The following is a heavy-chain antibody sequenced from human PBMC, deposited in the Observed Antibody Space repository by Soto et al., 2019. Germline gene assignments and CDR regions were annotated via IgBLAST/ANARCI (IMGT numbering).Heavy chain of an antibody. D-gene: IGHD4-4*01. CDR3: ARESSYTDEYYGMDV. V-gene: IGHV1-69*04. J-gene: IGHJ6*02. Sequence: SVKVSCKASGGTFSSYTISWVRQAPGQGLEWMGRIIPILGIANYAQKFQGRVTITADKSTSTAYMELSSLRSEDTAVYYCARESSYTDEYYGMDVWGQGTTVTVSS. CDR2: IIPILGIA. CDR1: GGTFSSYT.